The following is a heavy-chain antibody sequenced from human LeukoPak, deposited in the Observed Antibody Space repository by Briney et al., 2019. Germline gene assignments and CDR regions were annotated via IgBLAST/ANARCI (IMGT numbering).Heavy chain of an antibody. CDR1: GFTFSSYW. CDR3: ASRGPRTSNYYYYGMDV. CDR2: MIPDGRIT. V-gene: IGHV3-74*01. D-gene: IGHD2-8*01. J-gene: IGHJ6*02. Sequence: GGSLRLSCAASGFTFSSYWMHWVRQAPGKGLVWVSRMIPDGRITNYADSVKGRFTISRDNAKNTLYLQMNCLGDEDTAVYYCASRGPRTSNYYYYGMDVWGQGTTVTVSS.